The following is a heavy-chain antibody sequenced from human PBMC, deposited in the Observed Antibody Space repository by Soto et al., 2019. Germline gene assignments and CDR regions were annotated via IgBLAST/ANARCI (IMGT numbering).Heavy chain of an antibody. Sequence: PSETLSLTCTVSGGSISSGDYYWSWIRQPPGKGLEWIGYIYYSGSTYYNPSLKSRVTISVDTSKNQFSLKLSSVTAADTAVYYCARAGGWYTFTAYSYYYYDMDAWGQGTTVTVSS. D-gene: IGHD6-19*01. V-gene: IGHV4-30-4*01. J-gene: IGHJ6*02. CDR3: ARAGGWYTFTAYSYYYYDMDA. CDR2: IYYSGST. CDR1: GGSISSGDYY.